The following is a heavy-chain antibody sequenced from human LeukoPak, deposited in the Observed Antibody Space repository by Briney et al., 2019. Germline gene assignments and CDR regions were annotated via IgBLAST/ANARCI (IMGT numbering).Heavy chain of an antibody. Sequence: ASVKVSCKASGYTFTSYGISWVRQAPGQGLEWMGWISAYNGNTNYAQKLQGRVTMTTDTSTSTAYMELRSLRSDDTAVYYCARRYCSGGSCYSADRYNWFDPWGQGTLVTVSS. CDR3: ARRYCSGGSCYSADRYNWFDP. D-gene: IGHD2-15*01. J-gene: IGHJ5*02. CDR1: GYTFTSYG. CDR2: ISAYNGNT. V-gene: IGHV1-18*01.